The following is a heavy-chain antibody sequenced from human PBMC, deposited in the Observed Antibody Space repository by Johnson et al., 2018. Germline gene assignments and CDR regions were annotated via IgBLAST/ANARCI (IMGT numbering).Heavy chain of an antibody. CDR3: ANALGVAPYDGFDT. D-gene: IGHD3-16*01. CDR2: IGYDGGNK. Sequence: QVQLVQAGGGVVQPGRSLRLSCAASGFTFSPYAMFWVRQAPGKGLEWVAVIGYDGGNKYYADSVKGRFTISRDNSKKTLFLQMNSLSAEDTAVYYFANALGVAPYDGFDTWGQGTMVTVSS. V-gene: IGHV3-30*18. J-gene: IGHJ3*02. CDR1: GFTFSPYA.